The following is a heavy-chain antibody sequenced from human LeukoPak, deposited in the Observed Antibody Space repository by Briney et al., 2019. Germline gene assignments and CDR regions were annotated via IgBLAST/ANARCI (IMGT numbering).Heavy chain of an antibody. V-gene: IGHV1-69*05. CDR1: GGTFSSYA. Sequence: SVKVSCRASGGTFSSYAISWVRQAPRQGLEWMGGIIPIFGTANYAQRFQGRVTITTDESTSTAYMELSSLRSEDTAVYYCAREGGTTYYFDYWGQGTLVIVSS. D-gene: IGHD1-7*01. CDR2: IIPIFGTA. J-gene: IGHJ4*02. CDR3: AREGGTTYYFDY.